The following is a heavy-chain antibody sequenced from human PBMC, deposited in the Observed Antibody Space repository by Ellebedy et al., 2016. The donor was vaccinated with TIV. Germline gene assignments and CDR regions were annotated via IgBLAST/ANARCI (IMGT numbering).Heavy chain of an antibody. CDR3: ARGDCGAYKGPSGAFDM. CDR2: IRNKANSYTT. V-gene: IGHV3-72*01. D-gene: IGHD4-17*01. CDR1: GFTFSDHY. J-gene: IGHJ3*02. Sequence: GGSLRLSCATSGFTFSDHYMDWVRQAPGKGLEWVGRIRNKANSYTTEYAASVKGRFTISRDDSSNSLFLQMDSLKTEDTAVYYCARGDCGAYKGPSGAFDMWGQGTMVTVSS.